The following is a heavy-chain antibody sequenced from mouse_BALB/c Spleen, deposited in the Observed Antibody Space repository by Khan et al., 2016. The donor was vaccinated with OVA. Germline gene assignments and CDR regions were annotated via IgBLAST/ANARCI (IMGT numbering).Heavy chain of an antibody. Sequence: QIQLVQSGAELARPGASVKLSCKASGYTFTSYWMQWVKQRPGQGLEWIGAIYPGDGDTRYTQKFKGKATLTADKSSSTAYMQLSSLASEDSAVYYCARGGYGNRYYAMDYWGQGTSVTGSS. J-gene: IGHJ4*01. CDR3: ARGGYGNRYYAMDY. V-gene: IGHV1-87*01. D-gene: IGHD2-10*02. CDR2: IYPGDGDT. CDR1: GYTFTSYW.